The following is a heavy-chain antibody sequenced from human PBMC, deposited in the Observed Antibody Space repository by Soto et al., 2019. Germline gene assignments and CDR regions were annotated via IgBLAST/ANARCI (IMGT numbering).Heavy chain of an antibody. V-gene: IGHV5-10-1*01. CDR3: ARLERYTGYELHFDY. CDR1: GYSFTSFW. Sequence: GESLKISCKGSGYSFTSFWISWVRQMPGKGLEWMGRIDPSDSYTSYSPSFQGHVTISADRSISTAYLQWSSLKASDTAMYGCARLERYTGYELHFDYWGQGTHVTVSS. J-gene: IGHJ4*02. D-gene: IGHD5-12*01. CDR2: IDPSDSYT.